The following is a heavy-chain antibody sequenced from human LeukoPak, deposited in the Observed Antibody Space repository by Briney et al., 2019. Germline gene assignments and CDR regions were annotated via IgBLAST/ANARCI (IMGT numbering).Heavy chain of an antibody. CDR1: GYTFTGYY. Sequence: GESLKVSCKASGYTFTGYYMHWVRQAPGQGLEWMGWINPNSGGTNYAQKFQGRVTTTRDTSISTAYMELSRLRSDDTAVYYCARGHQSRPFDYWGQGTLVTVSS. V-gene: IGHV1-2*02. D-gene: IGHD2-2*01. CDR2: INPNSGGT. CDR3: ARGHQSRPFDY. J-gene: IGHJ4*02.